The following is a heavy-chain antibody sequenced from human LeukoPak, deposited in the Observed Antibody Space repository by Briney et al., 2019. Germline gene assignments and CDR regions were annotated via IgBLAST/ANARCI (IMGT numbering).Heavy chain of an antibody. CDR2: IGTAGDT. D-gene: IGHD6-6*01. Sequence: GGSLRLSCAASGFTFSSCDMHWVRQATGKGLEWVSAIGTAGDTYYPGSVKGRFTISRENAKNSLYLQMNSLRAGDTAVYYCARAVSSSSVVWYYYYYMDVWGKGTTVTVSS. J-gene: IGHJ6*03. V-gene: IGHV3-13*01. CDR1: GFTFSSCD. CDR3: ARAVSSSSVVWYYYYYMDV.